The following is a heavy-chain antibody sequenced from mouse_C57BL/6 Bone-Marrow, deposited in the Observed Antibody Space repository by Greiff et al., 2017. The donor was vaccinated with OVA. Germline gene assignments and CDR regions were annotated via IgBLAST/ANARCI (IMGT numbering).Heavy chain of an antibody. Sequence: QVQLKESGAELVKPGASVKMSCKASGYTFTTYPIEWMKQNHGKSLEWIGNFHPYNDDTKYNEKFKGKATLTVEKSSSTVYLELSRLTSDDSAVYYCARGSNWYWYFDVWGTGTTVTVSS. J-gene: IGHJ1*03. CDR2: FHPYNDDT. V-gene: IGHV1-47*01. CDR1: GYTFTTYP. D-gene: IGHD4-1*01. CDR3: ARGSNWYWYFDV.